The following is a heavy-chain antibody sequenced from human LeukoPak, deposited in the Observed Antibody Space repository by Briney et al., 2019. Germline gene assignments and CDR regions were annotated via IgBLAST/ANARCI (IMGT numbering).Heavy chain of an antibody. D-gene: IGHD1-1*01. CDR2: TYYSGST. V-gene: IGHV4-59*01. CDR1: SGSISSFY. J-gene: IGHJ3*02. Sequence: SETLSLTCTVSSGSISSFYWSWVRQPPGKGLEWIGYTYYSGSTNYNPSLKNRVTISVDTSKNQFSLKLSSVTAADTAVYYCARDREWLPGISDIWGQGTMVTVSS. CDR3: ARDREWLPGISDI.